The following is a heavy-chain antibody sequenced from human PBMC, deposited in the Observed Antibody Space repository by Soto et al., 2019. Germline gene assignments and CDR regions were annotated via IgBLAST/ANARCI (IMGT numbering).Heavy chain of an antibody. CDR3: ARERTGDPTFFDY. J-gene: IGHJ4*02. V-gene: IGHV4-61*08. D-gene: IGHD1-1*01. CDR2: VYYSGST. Sequence: SETLSLTCTVSGGSVSSGDYYWSWIRQPPGKGLQWIGYVYYSGSTDYNPSLKSRVTISVDTSKNQFSLKLTSVTVAHTAVYYCARERTGDPTFFDYWGQGTLVTVSS. CDR1: GGSVSSGDYY.